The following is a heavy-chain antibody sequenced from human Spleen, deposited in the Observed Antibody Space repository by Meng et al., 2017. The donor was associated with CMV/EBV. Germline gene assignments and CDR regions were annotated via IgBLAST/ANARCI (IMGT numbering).Heavy chain of an antibody. CDR2: IYWDDDK. CDR1: GFSLSTSGVG. D-gene: IGHD3-16*01. J-gene: IGHJ5*02. CDR3: AHRRGTFGGVTNWFDP. V-gene: IGHV2-5*02. Sequence: QITLEESGPTLVKPTQTLTLTCTFSGFSLSTSGVGVGWIRQPPGKALEWLALIYWDDDKRYSPSLKSRLTITKDTSKNQVVLTMTNMDPVDTATYYCAHRRGTFGGVTNWFDPWGQGTLVTVSS.